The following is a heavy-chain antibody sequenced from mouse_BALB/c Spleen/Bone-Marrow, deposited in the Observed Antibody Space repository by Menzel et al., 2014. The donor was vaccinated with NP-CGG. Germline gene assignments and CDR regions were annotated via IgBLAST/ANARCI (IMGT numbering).Heavy chain of an antibody. D-gene: IGHD2-4*01. Sequence: EVQLQQSGAELVKPGASVKLSCTASGFNIKDTYMHWVKQRPEQGLEWIGRIDPANGNTKYDPKFQGKATITADTSSNTAYLQLSSLTSEGTAVYYCARYDYGVYFDYWGQGTTLTVSS. CDR1: GFNIKDTY. CDR3: ARYDYGVYFDY. V-gene: IGHV14-3*02. CDR2: IDPANGNT. J-gene: IGHJ2*01.